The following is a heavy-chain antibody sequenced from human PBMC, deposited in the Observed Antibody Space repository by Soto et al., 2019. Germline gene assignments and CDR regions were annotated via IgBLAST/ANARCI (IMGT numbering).Heavy chain of an antibody. CDR1: GFTFSAYS. Sequence: PGGSLRLSCAASGFTFSAYSFNWVRQAPGKGLEWVASISSRSSYIYYADSVRGRFLISRDNTKNSVYLQMNSLRAEDTAVYYCARDGGDLQYYGWLAHLYAHWGQGALVTVSS. J-gene: IGHJ4*02. V-gene: IGHV3-21*01. CDR3: ARDGGDLQYYGWLAHLYAH. CDR2: ISSRSSYI. D-gene: IGHD3-16*01.